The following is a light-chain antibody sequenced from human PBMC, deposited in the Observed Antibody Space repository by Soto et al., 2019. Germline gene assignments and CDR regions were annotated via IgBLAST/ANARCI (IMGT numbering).Light chain of an antibody. CDR2: AAS. Sequence: ILMPQSPSSLSASTGDRVTITCRASQGISSYLAWYQQKPGKAPKLLIYAASTLQSGVPSRFSGSGSGTDFTLTISCLQSEDFATYYCQQYYSYPTISFGQGTRLEIK. CDR1: QGISSY. V-gene: IGKV1-8*01. CDR3: QQYYSYPTIS. J-gene: IGKJ5*01.